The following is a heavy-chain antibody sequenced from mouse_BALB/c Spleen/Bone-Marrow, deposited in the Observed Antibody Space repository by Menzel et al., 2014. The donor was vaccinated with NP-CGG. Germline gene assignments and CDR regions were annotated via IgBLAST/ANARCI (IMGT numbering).Heavy chain of an antibody. V-gene: IGHV2-9*02. D-gene: IGHD1-1*01. CDR2: IWAGGST. CDR1: GFSLTSYG. CDR3: ARAPLLRYHYAMDY. J-gene: IGHJ4*01. Sequence: QVQLQQSGPGLVAPSQSLSITCTVSGFSLTSYGVHWVRQPPGEGLEWLGVIWAGGSTNYNSALMSRLSISKDNSKSQVFLKMNSLQIDDTAMYYCARAPLLRYHYAMDYWGQGTSVTVSS.